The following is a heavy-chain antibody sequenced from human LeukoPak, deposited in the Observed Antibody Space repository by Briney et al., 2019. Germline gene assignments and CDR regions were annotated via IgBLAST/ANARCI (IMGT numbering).Heavy chain of an antibody. CDR2: ISTDGTST. J-gene: IGHJ4*02. Sequence: GGSLRLSCAAPGFTFSSHLMYWVRQAPGKGLVCVSRISTDGTSTSYADSVKGRFIISRDNAKNTLYLQMNSLRAEDTAVYYCANSLTSGYWGQGTLVTVSS. D-gene: IGHD2-21*01. V-gene: IGHV3-74*01. CDR1: GFTFSSHL. CDR3: ANSLTSGY.